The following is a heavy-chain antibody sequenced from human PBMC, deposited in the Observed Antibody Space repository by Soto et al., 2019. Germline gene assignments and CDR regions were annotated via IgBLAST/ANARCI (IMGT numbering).Heavy chain of an antibody. Sequence: QVQLVQSGAEVKKPGASVKVSCKASGYTFTSYYMHWVRQAPGQGLEWMGIINPSGGSTSYAQKFQGRVTMTRDTSTSTVYMELSSLRSEDTAMYYCARDSTRSSWSHDEGWFDPWGQGTLVTVSS. V-gene: IGHV1-46*01. D-gene: IGHD6-13*01. CDR1: GYTFTSYY. CDR3: ARDSTRSSWSHDEGWFDP. J-gene: IGHJ5*02. CDR2: INPSGGST.